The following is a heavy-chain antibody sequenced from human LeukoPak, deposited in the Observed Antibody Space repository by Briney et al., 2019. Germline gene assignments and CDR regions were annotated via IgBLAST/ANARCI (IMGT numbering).Heavy chain of an antibody. D-gene: IGHD3-9*01. CDR3: ARQTGYYDILTGYYIRRNWFDP. V-gene: IGHV4-61*02. CDR1: GGSISSGRYY. J-gene: IGHJ5*02. CDR2: MYHTGST. Sequence: SETLSLTCTVSGGSISSGRYYWTWIRQPAGKGLEWIGRMYHTGSTMYNPSFRSRVTISVDTSKNQFSLKLSSVTAADTAVYYCARQTGYYDILTGYYIRRNWFDPWGQGTLVTVSS.